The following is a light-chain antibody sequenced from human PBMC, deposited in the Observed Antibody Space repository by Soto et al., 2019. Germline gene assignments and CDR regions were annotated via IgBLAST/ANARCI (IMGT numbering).Light chain of an antibody. CDR2: DVS. J-gene: IGLJ1*01. Sequence: QSALTQSPSASGAPGQSVTISCTGTSSDIGGYNSVSWYQQHPGKAPTVMIYDVSKRPSGVPDRFSGSKSGNTASLTVSAHQAEDEADYYCSSDTDRNNLVFGTGTKLTVL. CDR3: SSDTDRNNLV. V-gene: IGLV2-8*01. CDR1: SSDIGGYNS.